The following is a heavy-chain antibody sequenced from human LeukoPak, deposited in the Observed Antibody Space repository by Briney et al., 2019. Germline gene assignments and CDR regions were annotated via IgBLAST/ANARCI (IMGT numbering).Heavy chain of an antibody. Sequence: TSETLSLTCAVYGGSFNGYYWSWIRQPPGKGLEWIGEINLSGSTNYNPSLKSRVTISVDTSKNQFSLKLSSVTAADTAVYYCASGGFVVVTASTRLAYYMDVWGKGTTVTVSS. CDR1: GGSFNGYY. V-gene: IGHV4-34*01. CDR3: ASGGFVVVTASTRLAYYMDV. J-gene: IGHJ6*03. D-gene: IGHD2-21*02. CDR2: INLSGST.